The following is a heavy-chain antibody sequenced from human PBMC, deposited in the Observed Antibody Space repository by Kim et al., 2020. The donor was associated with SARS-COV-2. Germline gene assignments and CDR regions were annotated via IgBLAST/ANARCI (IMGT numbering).Heavy chain of an antibody. CDR3: ARDYGSGSYYNGVFDY. Sequence: SVKVSCKASGGTFSSYAISWVRQAPGQGLEWMGGIIPIFGTANYAQKFQGRVTITADESTSTAYMELSSLRSEDTAVYYCARDYGSGSYYNGVFDYWGQGTLVTVSS. D-gene: IGHD3-10*01. CDR2: IIPIFGTA. V-gene: IGHV1-69*13. J-gene: IGHJ4*02. CDR1: GGTFSSYA.